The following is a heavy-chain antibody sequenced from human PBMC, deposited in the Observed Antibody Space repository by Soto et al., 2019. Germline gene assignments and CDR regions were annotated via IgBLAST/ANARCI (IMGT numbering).Heavy chain of an antibody. V-gene: IGHV4-34*01. CDR1: GGSFSDYY. CDR2: IDHSGST. D-gene: IGHD2-2*01. J-gene: IGHJ5*02. Sequence: QVQLQQWGAGLLKPSETLSLTCAVYGGSFSDYYWNWIRQPPGKGLEWIGEIDHSGSTNYSPSLKSRVTISVDASKNQFSLKLSSVTAADTAVYYCAREGRYCSSTSCFGWWFDPWGQGTLVTVSS. CDR3: AREGRYCSSTSCFGWWFDP.